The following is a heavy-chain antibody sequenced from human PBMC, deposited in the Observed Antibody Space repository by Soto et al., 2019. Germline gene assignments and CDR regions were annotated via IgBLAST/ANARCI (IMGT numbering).Heavy chain of an antibody. CDR2: LSSSGTGI. CDR1: GLILSGYH. J-gene: IGHJ6*02. Sequence: GGSLRLSCEGSGLILSGYHMNWVRQAPGQGLEWVSSLSSSGTGIFYGDSVKGRFTISRDNAKNSLYLQMNNLRAEDTAVYYCAGDGRPYYYGMDVWGQGTTVTVSS. V-gene: IGHV3-21*01. CDR3: AGDGRPYYYGMDV.